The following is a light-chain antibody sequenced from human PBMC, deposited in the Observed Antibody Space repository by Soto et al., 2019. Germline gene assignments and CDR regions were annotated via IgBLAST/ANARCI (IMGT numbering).Light chain of an antibody. CDR3: SSYVGSNPNWV. CDR1: SSDVGGYNY. Sequence: QSVLTQPPSASGSPGQSVTISCTGTSSDVGGYNYVSWYQQHPGKAPKLMIYEVSKRPSGVPDRFSGSKSGNTASLTVSGLQAEDEADYYCSSYVGSNPNWVFGGGTKLTVL. J-gene: IGLJ3*02. V-gene: IGLV2-8*01. CDR2: EVS.